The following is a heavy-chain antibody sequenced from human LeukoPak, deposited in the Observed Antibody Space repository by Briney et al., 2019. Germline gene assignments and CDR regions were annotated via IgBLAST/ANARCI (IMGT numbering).Heavy chain of an antibody. CDR3: ARRVDLYYYGMDV. CDR2: INHSGST. Sequence: SETLSLTCAVYGGSFSGYYWSWIRQRPGKGLEWIGEINHSGSTNYNPSLKSRVTISVDTSKNQFSLKLSSVTAADTAVYYCARRVDLYYYGMDVWGQGTTVTVSS. J-gene: IGHJ6*02. V-gene: IGHV4-34*01. D-gene: IGHD3/OR15-3a*01. CDR1: GGSFSGYY.